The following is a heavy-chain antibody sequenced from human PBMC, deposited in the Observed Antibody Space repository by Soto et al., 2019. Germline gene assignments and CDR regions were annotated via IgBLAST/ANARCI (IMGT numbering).Heavy chain of an antibody. CDR1: GFTFSSYA. V-gene: IGHV3-23*01. CDR2: ISGSGGST. CDR3: AKDSSGWYSGYYYYYGMDV. J-gene: IGHJ6*02. Sequence: GGSPRLSCAASGFTFSSYAMSWVRQAPGKGLEWVSAISGSGGSTYYADSVKGRFTISRDNSKNTLYLQMNSLRAEDTAVYYCAKDSSGWYSGYYYYYGMDVWGQGTTVTVSS. D-gene: IGHD6-19*01.